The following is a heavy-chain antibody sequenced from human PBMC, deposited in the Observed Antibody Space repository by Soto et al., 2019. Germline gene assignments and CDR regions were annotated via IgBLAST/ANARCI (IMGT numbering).Heavy chain of an antibody. Sequence: QGQLQESGPGLVKPSQTLSLTCTVSGGSISTAGYHWRWIRQHPRKGLEWIGYISSSGNTYYNPSLKSRVTISVDTSKNQFSLKLTSVTAADTAVYYCARATQLELVTFDIWGQGTMVTVS. D-gene: IGHD1-7*01. V-gene: IGHV4-31*03. CDR2: ISSSGNT. J-gene: IGHJ3*02. CDR1: GGSISTAGYH. CDR3: ARATQLELVTFDI.